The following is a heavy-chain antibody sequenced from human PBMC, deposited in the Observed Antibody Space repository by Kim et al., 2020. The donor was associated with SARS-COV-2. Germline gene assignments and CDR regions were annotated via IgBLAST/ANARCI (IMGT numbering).Heavy chain of an antibody. J-gene: IGHJ4*02. D-gene: IGHD3-3*01. V-gene: IGHV3-48*04. CDR3: ARSHGNVLRFLEWGN. CDR2: ISSSSSTI. CDR1: GFTFSSYS. Sequence: GGSLRLSCAASGFTFSSYSMNWVRQAPGKGLEWVSYISSSSSTIYYADSVKGRFTISRDNAKNSLYLQMNSLRAEDTAVYYCARSHGNVLRFLEWGNWGQGTLVTVSS.